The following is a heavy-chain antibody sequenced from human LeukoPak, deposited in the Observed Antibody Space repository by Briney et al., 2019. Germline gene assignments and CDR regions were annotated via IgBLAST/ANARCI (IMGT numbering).Heavy chain of an antibody. CDR1: GGSISSYY. D-gene: IGHD5-18*01. V-gene: IGHV4-4*07. CDR3: ARDYTYGGYYYYMDV. CDR2: IYTSGST. Sequence: SETLPLTCTVSGGSISSYYWSWIRQPAGKGLEWVGRIYTSGSTNYNPSLKSRVTISVDTSKNKFSLKLSSVIGADTAVYYCARDYTYGGYYYYMDVWGKGTPVTVSS. J-gene: IGHJ6*03.